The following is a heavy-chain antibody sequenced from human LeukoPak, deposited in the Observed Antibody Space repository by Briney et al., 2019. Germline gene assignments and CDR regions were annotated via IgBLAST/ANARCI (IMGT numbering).Heavy chain of an antibody. CDR3: ARDDAFDL. Sequence: PGGSLRLSCEASGFTFHDHAMHWVRQAPGKGLEWVSGLGWDGGSIGYADSVKGRFTISRDNAKKSLYLQMNSLAVEDTALYYCARDDAFDLWGQGTMVTVSS. CDR1: GFTFHDHA. J-gene: IGHJ3*01. V-gene: IGHV3-9*01. CDR2: LGWDGGSI.